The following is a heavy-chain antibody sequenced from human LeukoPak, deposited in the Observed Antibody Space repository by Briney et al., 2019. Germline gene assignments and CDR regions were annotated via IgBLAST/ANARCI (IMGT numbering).Heavy chain of an antibody. CDR3: ARDKTKSGSSWLDY. CDR2: ISYDGSNK. D-gene: IGHD6-13*01. CDR1: GFTFSSYA. J-gene: IGHJ4*02. V-gene: IGHV3-30-3*01. Sequence: PGGSLRLSCAASGFTFSSYAMHWVRQAPGKGLEWVAVISYDGSNKYYADSVKGRFTISRDNSKNTLYLQMNSLRAEDTAVYYCARDKTKSGSSWLDYWGQGTLVTVSS.